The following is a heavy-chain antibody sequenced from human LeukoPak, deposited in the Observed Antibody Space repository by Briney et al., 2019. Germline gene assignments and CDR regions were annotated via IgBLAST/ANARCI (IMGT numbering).Heavy chain of an antibody. J-gene: IGHJ4*02. CDR1: GYTFTGYY. Sequence: ASVKVSCKASGYTFTGYYMHCVRQAPGQGLEWMGWINPNSGGTNYAQKFQGRVTMTRDTSISTAYMELSRLRSDDTAVYYCATGSIVGATIDYWGQGTLVTVSS. D-gene: IGHD1-26*01. CDR3: ATGSIVGATIDY. V-gene: IGHV1-2*02. CDR2: INPNSGGT.